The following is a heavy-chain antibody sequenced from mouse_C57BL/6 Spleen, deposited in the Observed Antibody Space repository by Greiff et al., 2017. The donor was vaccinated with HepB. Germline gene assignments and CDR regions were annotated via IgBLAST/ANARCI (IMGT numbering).Heavy chain of an antibody. D-gene: IGHD2-4*01. CDR3: ARRMDYHFDV. J-gene: IGHJ1*03. CDR1: GYTFTDYY. CDR2: INPYNGGT. Sequence: EVQLVESGPVLVKPGASVKMSCKASGYTFTDYYMNWVKQSHGKSLEWIGVINPYNGGTSYNQKFKGKATLTVDKSSSTAYMELNSLTSEDSAVYYCARRMDYHFDVWGTGTTVTVSS. V-gene: IGHV1-19*01.